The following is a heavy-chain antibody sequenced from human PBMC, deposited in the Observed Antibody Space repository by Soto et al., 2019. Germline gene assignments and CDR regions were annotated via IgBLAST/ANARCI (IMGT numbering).Heavy chain of an antibody. J-gene: IGHJ5*02. V-gene: IGHV4-59*08. CDR3: ARLTGDSSSSLSSAIWFDP. D-gene: IGHD6-6*01. Sequence: SETLSLTCTVSGGSISSYYWSWIRQPPGKGLEWIGYIYYSGSTNYNPSLKSRVTISVDTSKNQFSLKLSSVTAADTAVYYCARLTGDSSSSLSSAIWFDPWGQGTLVTVSS. CDR1: GGSISSYY. CDR2: IYYSGST.